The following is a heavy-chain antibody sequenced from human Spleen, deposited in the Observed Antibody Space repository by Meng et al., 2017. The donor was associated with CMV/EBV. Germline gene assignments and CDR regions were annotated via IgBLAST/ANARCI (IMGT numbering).Heavy chain of an antibody. Sequence: GGSLRLSCAVSGFTFSRYRMNWVRQAPGKGLEWVSSISSSSSDKFYADSVKGRLTISRDNAKNSLYLQMNSLRAEDTAVYYCAKGHVAVTGIGPLFDSWGQGTLVTVSS. CDR3: AKGHVAVTGIGPLFDS. CDR1: GFTFSRYR. J-gene: IGHJ4*02. CDR2: ISSSSSDK. V-gene: IGHV3-21*01. D-gene: IGHD6-19*01.